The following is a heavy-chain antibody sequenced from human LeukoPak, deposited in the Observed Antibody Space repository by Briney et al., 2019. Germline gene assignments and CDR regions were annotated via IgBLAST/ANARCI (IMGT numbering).Heavy chain of an antibody. D-gene: IGHD3-10*01. Sequence: QSGGSLRLSCAASGFTFSSYAMHWVRQAPGKGLEWVAVISYDGSNKYYADSVKGRFTISRDNSKNTLYLQMNSLRAEDTAVYYCARDWWGLEWFGELRVDYWGQGTLVTVSS. V-gene: IGHV3-30-3*01. CDR3: ARDWWGLEWFGELRVDY. CDR2: ISYDGSNK. J-gene: IGHJ4*02. CDR1: GFTFSSYA.